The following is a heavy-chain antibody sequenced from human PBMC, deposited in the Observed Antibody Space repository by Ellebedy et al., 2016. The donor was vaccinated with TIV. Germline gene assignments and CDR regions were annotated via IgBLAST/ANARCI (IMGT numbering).Heavy chain of an antibody. CDR2: ISPTSGSTI. V-gene: IGHV3-48*02. D-gene: IGHD1-20*01. CDR1: GFTFSSYS. Sequence: GGSLRLXXAASGFTFSSYSLDWVRQAPRKRLEWISYISPTSGSTIYYADSVRGRFTISKNTAKNTLYLQMRSLRDEDTAVYYCVRGAFDNSFDIWGQGTLVTVSS. J-gene: IGHJ3*02. CDR3: VRGAFDNSFDI.